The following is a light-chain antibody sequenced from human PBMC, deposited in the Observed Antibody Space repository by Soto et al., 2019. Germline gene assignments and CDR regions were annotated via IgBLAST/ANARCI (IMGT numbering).Light chain of an antibody. CDR2: AAS. J-gene: IGKJ3*01. CDR3: PKYSSVPV. Sequence: DIQMTQSPTSLSASVGDRVTITCRASQDIRNFVAWYQQKPGKAPKLLIYAASTLQSGVPSRFSGSGSGTDFKLTITSRQPEDVATYSCPKYSSVPVFGPGTKVEIK. V-gene: IGKV1-27*01. CDR1: QDIRNF.